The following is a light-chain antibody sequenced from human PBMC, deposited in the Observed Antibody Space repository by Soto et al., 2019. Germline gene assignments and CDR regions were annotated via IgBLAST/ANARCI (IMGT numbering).Light chain of an antibody. CDR3: QQYGSSGT. J-gene: IGKJ1*01. Sequence: EIVMTQSPATLSVSPGEGATLSCTASQSVSKNYLARYQQKPGQAPRLLIYGASNRATGIPDRFSGSGSGTDFTLTISRLEPEDFAVYYCQQYGSSGTFGQGTKVDI. CDR2: GAS. CDR1: QSVSKNY. V-gene: IGKV3-20*01.